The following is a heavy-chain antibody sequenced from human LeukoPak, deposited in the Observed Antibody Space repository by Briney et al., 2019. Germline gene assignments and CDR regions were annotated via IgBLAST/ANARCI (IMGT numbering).Heavy chain of an antibody. J-gene: IGHJ4*02. Sequence: GGSLRLSCAASGFTFSDYYMSWIRQAPGKGLEWVSYISSSGSTIYYADSVKGRFTISRDNAKNSLYLQMNSLRAEDTAVYYCARDGPYDSSGYSPNGLFDYWGQGTLVTVPS. CDR1: GFTFSDYY. D-gene: IGHD3-22*01. CDR3: ARDGPYDSSGYSPNGLFDY. CDR2: ISSSGSTI. V-gene: IGHV3-11*01.